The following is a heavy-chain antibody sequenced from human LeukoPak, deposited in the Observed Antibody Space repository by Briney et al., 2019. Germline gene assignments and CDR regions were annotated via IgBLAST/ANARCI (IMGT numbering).Heavy chain of an antibody. CDR2: INPNSGGT. CDR3: ARGSPYCSSTSCNPYYYYYMDV. Sequence: ASVKVSCKASGYTFTGYYMHWVRQAPGQGLEWMGWINPNSGGTNYAQKFQGRVTMTRDTSISTAYMELSRLRSDDTAVYYCARGSPYCSSTSCNPYYYYYMDVWGKGTTVTVSS. D-gene: IGHD2-2*01. J-gene: IGHJ6*03. CDR1: GYTFTGYY. V-gene: IGHV1-2*02.